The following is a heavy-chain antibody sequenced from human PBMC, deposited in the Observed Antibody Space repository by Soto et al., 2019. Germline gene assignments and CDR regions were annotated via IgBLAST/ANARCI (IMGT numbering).Heavy chain of an antibody. CDR1: GYTLTSYA. CDR2: INAGNGNT. J-gene: IGHJ4*02. D-gene: IGHD6-13*01. CDR3: ARVAGGSWYGFGDY. V-gene: IGHV1-3*01. Sequence: ASVKVSCKASGYTLTSYAMHWVRQAPGQRLEWMGWINAGNGNTKYSQKFQGRVTITRDTSASTAYMELSSLRSEDTAVYYCARVAGGSWYGFGDYWGQGTQVTVSS.